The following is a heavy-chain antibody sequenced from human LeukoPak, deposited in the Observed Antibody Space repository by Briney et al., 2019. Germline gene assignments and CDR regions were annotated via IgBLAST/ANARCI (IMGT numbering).Heavy chain of an antibody. V-gene: IGHV4-59*01. CDR1: GGSISSYY. CDR3: AGLGSSNWFDP. J-gene: IGHJ5*02. Sequence: SEILSLTCTVSGGSISSYYWSWIRQPPGKGLEWIGYIYYSGSTNYNPSLRSRVTLSVDTSKNQFSLKLSSVTAADTAVYYCAGLGSSNWFDPWGQGTLVTVSS. D-gene: IGHD1-26*01. CDR2: IYYSGST.